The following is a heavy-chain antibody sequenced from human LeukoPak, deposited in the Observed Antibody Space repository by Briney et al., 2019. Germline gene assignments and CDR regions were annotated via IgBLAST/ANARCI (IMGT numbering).Heavy chain of an antibody. V-gene: IGHV1-8*03. CDR1: GYTFTSYD. J-gene: IGHJ5*02. Sequence: ASVKVSCKASGYTFTSYDINWVRQATGQGLEWMGWMNPNSGNTGYAQKFQGRVTITRNTSISTAYMELSSLRSEDTAVYYCARSFGCSSTSCYTWTGGWFDPWGQGTLVTVAS. CDR2: MNPNSGNT. CDR3: ARSFGCSSTSCYTWTGGWFDP. D-gene: IGHD2-2*02.